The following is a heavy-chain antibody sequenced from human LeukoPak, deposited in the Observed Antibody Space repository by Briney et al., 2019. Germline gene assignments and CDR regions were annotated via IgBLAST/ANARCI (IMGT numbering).Heavy chain of an antibody. Sequence: GGSLRLSCAASGFTFSSYWMHWVRQAPGKGLVWVSRINSDGSTTSYADSEKGRFTISRDNAKNTLYLQMNSLRAEDTAVYYCAREGYSSGWPFDYWGQGTLVTVSS. D-gene: IGHD6-19*01. CDR2: INSDGSTT. CDR1: GFTFSSYW. J-gene: IGHJ4*02. V-gene: IGHV3-74*01. CDR3: AREGYSSGWPFDY.